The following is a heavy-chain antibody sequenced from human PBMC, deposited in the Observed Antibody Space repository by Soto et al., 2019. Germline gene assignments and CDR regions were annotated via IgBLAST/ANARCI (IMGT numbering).Heavy chain of an antibody. CDR1: GGSVSSGSYY. D-gene: IGHD7-27*01. V-gene: IGHV4-61*01. CDR3: ASRTGDNWFDP. CDR2: IYYSGST. J-gene: IGHJ5*02. Sequence: QVQLQESGPGLVKPSETLSLTCTVSGGSVSSGSYYWSWIRQPPGKGLEWIGYIYYSGSTNYNPSLKSRVTISVDTSKNQFSLKLSSVTAADTAVYYCASRTGDNWFDPWGQGTLVTVSS.